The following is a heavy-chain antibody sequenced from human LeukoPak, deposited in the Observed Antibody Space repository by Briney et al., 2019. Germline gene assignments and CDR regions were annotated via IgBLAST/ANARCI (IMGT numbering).Heavy chain of an antibody. D-gene: IGHD1-26*01. CDR1: GGTFSSYA. CDR3: ARGGSYFFYFDY. J-gene: IGHJ4*02. Sequence: ASVKVSCKASGGTFSSYAISWVRQAPGQGLEWMGWISAYNGNTNYAQKLQGRVTMTTDTSTSTAYMELRSLRSDDTAVYYCARGGSYFFYFDYWGQGTLVTVSS. CDR2: ISAYNGNT. V-gene: IGHV1-18*01.